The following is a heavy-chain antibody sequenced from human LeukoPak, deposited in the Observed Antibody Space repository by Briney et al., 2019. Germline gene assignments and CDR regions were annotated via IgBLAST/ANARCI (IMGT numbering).Heavy chain of an antibody. J-gene: IGHJ4*02. CDR1: GFTFSSYE. CDR2: ISTSGSTI. D-gene: IGHD1-14*01. CDR3: ARDPRNWPALDY. Sequence: HSGGSLRLSCAASGFTFSSYEMNWVRQAPGKGLEWVSYISTSGSTIYYADSVKGRFTISRDNARNSLYLQMNNLRAEDTAVYYCARDPRNWPALDYWGQGTLVTVSS. V-gene: IGHV3-48*03.